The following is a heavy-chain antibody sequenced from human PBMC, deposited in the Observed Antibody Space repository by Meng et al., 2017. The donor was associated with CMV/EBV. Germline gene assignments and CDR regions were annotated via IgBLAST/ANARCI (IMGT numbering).Heavy chain of an antibody. CDR2: IYWDDDK. D-gene: IGHD6-13*01. J-gene: IGHJ5*02. CDR1: GFSLSTSGVG. Sequence: QITLKDSGPTLVKPPQTLTLTCTFSGFSLSTSGVGVGWIRQPPGKALEWLALIYWDDDKRYSPSLKSRLTITKDTSKNQVVLTMTNMDPVDTATYYCAHRGRIAAAGTDWFDPWGQGTLVTVSS. V-gene: IGHV2-5*02. CDR3: AHRGRIAAAGTDWFDP.